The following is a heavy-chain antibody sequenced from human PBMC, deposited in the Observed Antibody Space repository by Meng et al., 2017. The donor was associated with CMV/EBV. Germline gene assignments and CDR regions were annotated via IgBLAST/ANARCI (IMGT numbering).Heavy chain of an antibody. CDR2: IIPILGIA. CDR3: ARAIREGVTHHQYYFDY. V-gene: IGHV1-69*10. CDR1: GGTSSSYA. Sequence: SVQVSCKASGGTSSSYAISWVRQAPGQGLEWMGGIIPILGIANYAQKFQGRVTITADKSTSTAYMELSSLRSEDTAVYYCARAIREGVTHHQYYFDYWGQGTLVTVSS. J-gene: IGHJ4*02. D-gene: IGHD4-23*01.